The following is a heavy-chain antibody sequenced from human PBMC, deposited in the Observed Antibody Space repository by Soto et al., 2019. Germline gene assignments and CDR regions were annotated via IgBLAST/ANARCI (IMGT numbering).Heavy chain of an antibody. Sequence: SETLSLTCTVSGGSISSYYWSWIRQPPGKGLEWIGYIYYSGSTNYNPSLKSRVTISVDTSKNQFSLKLSSVTAADTAVYYCARHIVVVPAAIQFFDYWGQGTLVTVSS. CDR1: GGSISSYY. D-gene: IGHD2-2*01. V-gene: IGHV4-59*08. J-gene: IGHJ4*02. CDR2: IYYSGST. CDR3: ARHIVVVPAAIQFFDY.